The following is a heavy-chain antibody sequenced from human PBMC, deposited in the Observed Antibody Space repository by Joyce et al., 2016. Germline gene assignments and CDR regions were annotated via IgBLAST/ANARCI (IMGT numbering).Heavy chain of an antibody. CDR3: SREDILTGHTY. CDR2: IYNTGSA. D-gene: IGHD3-9*01. Sequence: QVQLQESGPGLVKPSQTLALSCTVSGGSINSGCYSWNWILQHAGKGLEWSGHIYNTGSAYYNPSLRSRVTMSIDTSKSLFSLKLKSVTAADTAMYYCSREDILTGHTYWGQGTLVSVSS. V-gene: IGHV4-31*03. J-gene: IGHJ4*02. CDR1: GGSINSGCYS.